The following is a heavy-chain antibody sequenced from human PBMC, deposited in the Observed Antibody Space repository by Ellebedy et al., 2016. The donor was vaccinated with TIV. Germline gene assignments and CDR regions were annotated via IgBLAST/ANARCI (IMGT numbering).Heavy chain of an antibody. CDR2: INPYSGGT. D-gene: IGHD3-16*01. Sequence: ASVKVSCKASKYTFTGYYMHWVRQAPGQGLGWMGWINPYSGGTHYAQKLQGRVTMTRDTSISTAYMELSRLRSDDTAVYYCARDSTGGNAFDIWGQGTMVTVSS. J-gene: IGHJ3*02. V-gene: IGHV1-2*02. CDR1: KYTFTGYY. CDR3: ARDSTGGNAFDI.